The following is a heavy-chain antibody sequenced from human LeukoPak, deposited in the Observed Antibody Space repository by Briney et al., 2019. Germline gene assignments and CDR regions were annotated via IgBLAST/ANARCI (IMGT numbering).Heavy chain of an antibody. V-gene: IGHV4-39*07. Sequence: SETLSLTCTVSGGSISSSNYYWGWIRQPPGKGLGWIGSIYYSGSTYYNPSLKSRVTISVDTSKNQFSLKLSSVTAADTAVYYCARERSGWPETLDYWGQGTLVTVSS. D-gene: IGHD6-19*01. CDR2: IYYSGST. CDR1: GGSISSSNYY. J-gene: IGHJ4*02. CDR3: ARERSGWPETLDY.